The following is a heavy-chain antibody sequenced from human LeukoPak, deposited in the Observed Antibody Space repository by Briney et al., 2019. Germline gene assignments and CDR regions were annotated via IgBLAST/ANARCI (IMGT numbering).Heavy chain of an antibody. V-gene: IGHV4-61*02. Sequence: PSQTLSLTCTVSGGSISSGSYYWSWIRQPAGKGLEWIGRIYTSGSTNYNPSLKSRVTISVDTSKNQFSLKLSSVTAADTAVYFCAREYYYGSRNYPRYFDLWGRGTLVTVSS. CDR3: AREYYYGSRNYPRYFDL. CDR2: IYTSGST. D-gene: IGHD3-10*01. CDR1: GGSISSGSYY. J-gene: IGHJ2*01.